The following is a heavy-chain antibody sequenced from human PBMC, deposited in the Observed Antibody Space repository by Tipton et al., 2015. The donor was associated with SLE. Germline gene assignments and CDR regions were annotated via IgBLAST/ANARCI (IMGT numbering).Heavy chain of an antibody. V-gene: IGHV4-31*03. CDR2: IYYSGST. CDR3: ARGGPGDPYAFDI. D-gene: IGHD7-27*01. CDR1: GGSIRSGGYY. Sequence: TLSLTCTVSGGSIRSGGYYWSWIRQHPGKGLEWNGYIYYSGSTYYNPSLKSRATISVDTSKNQFSLKLSSVTAADTAVYYCARGGPGDPYAFDIWGQGTMVTVSS. J-gene: IGHJ3*02.